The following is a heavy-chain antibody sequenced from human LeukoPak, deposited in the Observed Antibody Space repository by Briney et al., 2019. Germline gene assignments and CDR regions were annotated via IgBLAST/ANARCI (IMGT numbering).Heavy chain of an antibody. CDR1: GYTFTSYG. V-gene: IGHV1-18*01. CDR2: IGAYNGNT. Sequence: GASVKVSCKASGYTFTSYGISWVRQAPGQGLEWMGWIGAYNGNTNYAQKLQGRVTMTTDTSTSTAYMELRSLRSDDTAVYYCARDSLRYCSSTSCHRSDYWGQGTLVTVSS. J-gene: IGHJ4*02. D-gene: IGHD2-2*01. CDR3: ARDSLRYCSSTSCHRSDY.